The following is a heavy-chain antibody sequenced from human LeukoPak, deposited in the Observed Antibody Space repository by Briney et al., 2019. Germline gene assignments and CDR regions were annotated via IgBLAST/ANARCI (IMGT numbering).Heavy chain of an antibody. J-gene: IGHJ4*02. CDR3: AREKNGNEPFDY. D-gene: IGHD4-23*01. CDR2: LYNTRNT. V-gene: IGHV4-59*01. Sequence: PSETLSLTCTVSGASISSYHWSWIRQPPGKGLEWIGYLYNTRNTYYNPSLKSRVTISVDTSKNQFSLKVSSVTAADTAVYYCAREKNGNEPFDYWGQGTLVTVSS. CDR1: GASISSYH.